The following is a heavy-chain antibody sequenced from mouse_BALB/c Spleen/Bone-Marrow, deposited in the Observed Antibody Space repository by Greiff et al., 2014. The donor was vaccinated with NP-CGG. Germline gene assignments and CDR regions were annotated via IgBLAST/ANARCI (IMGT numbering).Heavy chain of an antibody. CDR1: GYTFTTYT. Sequence: VQLQQSGAELARPGASVKMSCRASGYTFTTYTTHWVRQRPGQGLEWIGYINPSSGYTNYNQKFKDKATLTADKSSSTAYMQLSSLTSEDSAVYYCARRDDGYVFFDYWGQGTTLTVSS. CDR3: ARRDDGYVFFDY. D-gene: IGHD2-3*01. CDR2: INPSSGYT. V-gene: IGHV1-4*01. J-gene: IGHJ2*01.